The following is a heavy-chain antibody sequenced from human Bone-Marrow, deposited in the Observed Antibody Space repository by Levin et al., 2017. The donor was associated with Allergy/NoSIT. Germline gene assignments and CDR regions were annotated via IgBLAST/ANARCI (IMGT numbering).Heavy chain of an antibody. V-gene: IGHV3-74*03. J-gene: IGHJ6*02. CDR1: EFTFSNFW. CDR2: ISDDERTT. D-gene: IGHD3-22*01. CDR3: AGGIYYAYFYGLDV. Sequence: GGSLRLSCVASEFTFSNFWMHWVRQAPGKGLVWVARISDDERTTTYADSVKGRFTISRDNSKNTLYLEMNSLRPEDTAVYYCAGGIYYAYFYGLDVWGQGTTVTVSS.